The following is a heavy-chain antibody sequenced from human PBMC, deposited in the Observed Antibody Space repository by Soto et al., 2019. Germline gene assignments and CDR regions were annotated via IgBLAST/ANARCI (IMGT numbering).Heavy chain of an antibody. J-gene: IGHJ6*03. CDR1: RFTFSSYW. D-gene: IGHD3-3*01. CDR2: IKQDGSEK. V-gene: IGHV3-7*03. Sequence: GGSLRLSCAASRFTFSSYWMSWVRQAPGKGLEWVANIKQDGSEKYYVDSVKGRFTISRDSSKNTLYLQMNSLRAEDTAVYYCAKGNDFWTDYYYYYMDVWGKGTTVTVSS. CDR3: AKGNDFWTDYYYYYMDV.